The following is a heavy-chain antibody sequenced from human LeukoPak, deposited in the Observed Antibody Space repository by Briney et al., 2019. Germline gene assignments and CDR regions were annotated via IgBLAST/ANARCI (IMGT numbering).Heavy chain of an antibody. D-gene: IGHD2-15*01. CDR3: ARLGTSATYFEF. V-gene: IGHV5-51*01. CDR2: IYPGDSDT. J-gene: IGHJ4*02. Sequence: GESLKISCKGSRYSFIRNWIGWVRQMPGKGLEWMAIIYPGDSDTRYSPSFQGQVTISADESISTAYLQWSSLTASDTAMYYCARLGTSATYFEFWGQGTLVTVSS. CDR1: RYSFIRNW.